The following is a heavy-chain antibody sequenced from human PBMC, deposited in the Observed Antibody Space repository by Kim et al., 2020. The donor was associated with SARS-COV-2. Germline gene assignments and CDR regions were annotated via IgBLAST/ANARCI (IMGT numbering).Heavy chain of an antibody. Sequence: TIYYADSWKGRFTISRDNAKISRYLQMTSLRAEDTAVYYCARGRRHGMDVWGQGTTVTVSS. CDR3: ARGRRHGMDV. V-gene: IGHV3-48*03. J-gene: IGHJ6*02. CDR2: TI.